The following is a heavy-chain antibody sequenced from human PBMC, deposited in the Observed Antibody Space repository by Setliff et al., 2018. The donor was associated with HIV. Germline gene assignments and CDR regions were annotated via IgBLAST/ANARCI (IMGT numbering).Heavy chain of an antibody. Sequence: ASVKVSCKASGYTFTTFGISWVRKAPGQGLEWMGWMNPNSGNTGYAQKFQGRVAMTRNTSISTAYMELSSLRSEDTAVYYCARGQYYNFWSGYYTWSYFDYWGQGTLVTVSS. CDR2: MNPNSGNT. V-gene: IGHV1-8*02. J-gene: IGHJ4*02. CDR3: ARGQYYNFWSGYYTWSYFDY. D-gene: IGHD3-3*01. CDR1: GYTFTTFG.